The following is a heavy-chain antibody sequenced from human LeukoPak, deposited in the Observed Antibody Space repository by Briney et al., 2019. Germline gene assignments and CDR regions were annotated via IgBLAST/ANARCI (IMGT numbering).Heavy chain of an antibody. CDR1: GGSISSYY. J-gene: IGHJ5*02. D-gene: IGHD6-13*01. CDR2: IYHSGST. CDR3: ARTIAAAETNQWFDP. V-gene: IGHV4-59*01. Sequence: PSETLSLTCTVSGGSISSYYWSWIRQPPGKGLEWIGYIYHSGSTSYNPSLKSRVTISVDTSKNQFSLRLSSVTAADTAVYYCARTIAAAETNQWFDPWGQGTLVTVSS.